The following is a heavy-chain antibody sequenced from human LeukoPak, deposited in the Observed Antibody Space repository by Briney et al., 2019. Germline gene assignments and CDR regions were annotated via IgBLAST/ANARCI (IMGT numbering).Heavy chain of an antibody. D-gene: IGHD1-1*01. J-gene: IGHJ4*02. CDR3: AKSPWNERGYFDY. V-gene: IGHV3-30-3*02. CDR1: GFTFSSYA. Sequence: GGSLRLSCAASGFTFSSYAMHWVRQAPGKGLEWVAVISYDGSNKYYADSVKGRFTISRDNSKNTLYLQLNSLRAEDTAVYYCAKSPWNERGYFDYWGQGTLVTVSS. CDR2: ISYDGSNK.